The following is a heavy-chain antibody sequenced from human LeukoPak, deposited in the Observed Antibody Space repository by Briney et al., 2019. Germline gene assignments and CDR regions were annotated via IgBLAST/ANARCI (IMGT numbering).Heavy chain of an antibody. CDR3: AKERDYGPADY. Sequence: GGSLRLSCAASEFIFNKHAMSWVRQAPGKGLEWVSGLSGSGCSTDYADSVKGRFTVSRDNSKNTLFLQMNSLRAQATAIYYCAKERDYGPADYWGQGTLVTVSS. V-gene: IGHV3-23*01. J-gene: IGHJ4*02. CDR1: EFIFNKHA. D-gene: IGHD4/OR15-4a*01. CDR2: LSGSGCST.